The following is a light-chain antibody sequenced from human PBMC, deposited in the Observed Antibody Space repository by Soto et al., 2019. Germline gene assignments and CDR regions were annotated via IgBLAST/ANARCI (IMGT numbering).Light chain of an antibody. Sequence: QSALTQPASLSGSPGQSITISCTGTSGDVGAYNFVSWYQQHPGKAPKLIIYHVSDRPSGFSSRFSGSKSGNSASLTISGLHAEDEADYYCSSYAGSDTFVFGTGTKVTVL. CDR1: SGDVGAYNF. V-gene: IGLV2-14*03. CDR2: HVS. CDR3: SSYAGSDTFV. J-gene: IGLJ1*01.